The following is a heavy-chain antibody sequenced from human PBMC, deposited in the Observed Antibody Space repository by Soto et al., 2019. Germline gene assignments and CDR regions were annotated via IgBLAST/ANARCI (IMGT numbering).Heavy chain of an antibody. CDR1: GYTFTSYA. CDR3: QRVLYDSRGYYYYRYGYCFDY. V-gene: IGHV1-3*01. J-gene: IGHJ4*02. D-gene: IGHD3-22*01. Sequence: DSVKVSCKASGYTFTSYAMHWVRQAPGQRLEWMGWINAGNGNTKYSQKFQGRVTITRDTSASTAYMELSSLRSEDTAVYYCQRVLYDSRGYYYYRYGYCFDYCGQQTLVTVSS. CDR2: INAGNGNT.